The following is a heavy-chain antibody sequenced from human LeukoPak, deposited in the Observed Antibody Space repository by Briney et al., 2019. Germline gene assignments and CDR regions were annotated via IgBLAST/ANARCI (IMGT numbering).Heavy chain of an antibody. CDR3: ARLGPDTSSWYPFAY. V-gene: IGHV5-51*01. CDR1: GYSFNRYW. D-gene: IGHD6-13*01. Sequence: GESLKISCKGSGYSFNRYWIGWVRQMPGKGLEWMGIIYPGDSDIRYSPSFQGQVTISADESISTAYLQWSSLKASDTAMYYCARLGPDTSSWYPFAYWGQGNLVPVSS. CDR2: IYPGDSDI. J-gene: IGHJ4*02.